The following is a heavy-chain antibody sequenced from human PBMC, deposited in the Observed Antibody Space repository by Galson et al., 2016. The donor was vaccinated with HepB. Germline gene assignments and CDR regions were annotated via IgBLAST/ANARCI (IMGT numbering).Heavy chain of an antibody. V-gene: IGHV4-59*08. CDR3: TRRRRAFDI. J-gene: IGHJ3*02. CDR2: VYYTGNT. CDR1: GDSIIPYY. Sequence: SETLSLTCNVPGDSIIPYYWSWIRQPPGKGLGWIGYVYYTGNTNYNPSFKSRVSISVDVSREQFSLRLTSVTAADTAMYFCTRRRRAFDIWGQGAMVIVSS.